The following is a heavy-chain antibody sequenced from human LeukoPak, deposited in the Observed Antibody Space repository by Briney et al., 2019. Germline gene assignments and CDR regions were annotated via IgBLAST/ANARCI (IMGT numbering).Heavy chain of an antibody. CDR2: ISSGGSTI. J-gene: IGHJ4*02. Sequence: GGSLRLSCAASGFTFSSYEMNWVRQAPGKGLEWVSYISSGGSTIYYADPVKGRFTISRDNAKNSPYLQMNSLRAEDTAVYYSARVRDGSQDYWGQGTLVTVSS. CDR1: GFTFSSYE. D-gene: IGHD5-24*01. V-gene: IGHV3-48*03. CDR3: ARVRDGSQDY.